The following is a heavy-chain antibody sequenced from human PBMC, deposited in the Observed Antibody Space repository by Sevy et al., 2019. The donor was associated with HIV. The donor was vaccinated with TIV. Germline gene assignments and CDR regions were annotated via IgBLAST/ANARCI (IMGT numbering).Heavy chain of an antibody. Sequence: GGSLRLSCAASGFTFSSYAMHRVRQAPGKGLEWVAVISYDGSNKYYADSVKGRFTISRDNSKNTLYLQMNSLRAEDTAVYYCARARGSRGPYFDYWGQGTLVTVSS. CDR1: GFTFSSYA. V-gene: IGHV3-30-3*01. J-gene: IGHJ4*02. CDR2: ISYDGSNK. CDR3: ARARGSRGPYFDY. D-gene: IGHD3-10*01.